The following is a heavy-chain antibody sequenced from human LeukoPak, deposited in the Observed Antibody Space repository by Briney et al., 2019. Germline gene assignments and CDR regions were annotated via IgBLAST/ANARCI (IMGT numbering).Heavy chain of an antibody. Sequence: SETLSLTCAVYGGSFSGYYWSWIRQPPGKGLEWIGEINHSGSTNYNPSLKSRVTISVDTSKNQFSLKLSSVTAADTAVYYCARGTRGQKISDYWGQGTLVTVSS. V-gene: IGHV4-34*01. D-gene: IGHD3-10*01. J-gene: IGHJ4*02. CDR1: GGSFSGYY. CDR2: INHSGST. CDR3: ARGTRGQKISDY.